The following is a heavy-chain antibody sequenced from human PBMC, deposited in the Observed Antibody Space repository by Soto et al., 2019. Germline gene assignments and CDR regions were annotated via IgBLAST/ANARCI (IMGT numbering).Heavy chain of an antibody. V-gene: IGHV4-39*01. D-gene: IGHD2-15*01. CDR1: GGSITSSSYS. Sequence: QMQLQESGPGLVKPSETLSLTCTVSGGSITSSSYSWGWIRQPPGKGLEWIGSVYNSGIDYNPSLMSRVSISVVTSKIQFSLRLTSVTAADTALYYCVRHPIGFPNWIDPWGQGILVIVSS. CDR2: VYNSGI. CDR3: VRHPIGFPNWIDP. J-gene: IGHJ5*02.